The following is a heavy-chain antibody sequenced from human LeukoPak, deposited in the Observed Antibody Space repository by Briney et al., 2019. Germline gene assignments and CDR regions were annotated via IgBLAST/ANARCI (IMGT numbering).Heavy chain of an antibody. D-gene: IGHD3-9*01. J-gene: IGHJ4*02. CDR1: DFALSTLGMG. CDR3: AHLVVTIDWRSYFDY. Sequence: SQTLSLTCTFSDFALSTLGMGVGWIRQPPGKALELVAFIYYNDDKRYSPSLRSRLTITTDTSTNQVVLAMTNMDPVDTATYYCAHLVVTIDWRSYFDYWGQGALVTVSS. CDR2: IYYNDDK. V-gene: IGHV2-5*01.